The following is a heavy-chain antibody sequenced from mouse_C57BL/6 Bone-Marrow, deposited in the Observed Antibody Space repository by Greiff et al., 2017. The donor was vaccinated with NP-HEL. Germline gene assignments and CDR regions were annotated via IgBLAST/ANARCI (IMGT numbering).Heavy chain of an antibody. CDR2: IDPSDSYT. Sequence: QVQLQQPGAELVMPGASVKLSCKASGYTFTSYWMHWVKQRPGQGLEWIGEIDPSDSYTNYNQKFKGKSTLTVDKSSSTAYMQLRSLTSEDSAVYYGAKSWDSLSTYWYFEVWGTGTTVTVSS. V-gene: IGHV1-69*01. D-gene: IGHD3-3*01. CDR3: AKSWDSLSTYWYFEV. CDR1: GYTFTSYW. J-gene: IGHJ1*03.